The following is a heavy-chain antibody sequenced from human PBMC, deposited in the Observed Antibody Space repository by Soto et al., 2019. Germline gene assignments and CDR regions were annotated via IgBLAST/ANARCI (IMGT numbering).Heavy chain of an antibody. V-gene: IGHV4-34*01. Sequence: SETLSLTCAVYGGSFSGYYWSWIRQPPGKGLEWIGEINHSGSTNYNPSLKSRVTISVDTSKNQLSLKLSSVTAADTAVYYCARGLGGYCSGGSCYLPYYWGQGTLVTVSS. CDR1: GGSFSGYY. J-gene: IGHJ4*02. CDR2: INHSGST. CDR3: ARGLGGYCSGGSCYLPYY. D-gene: IGHD2-15*01.